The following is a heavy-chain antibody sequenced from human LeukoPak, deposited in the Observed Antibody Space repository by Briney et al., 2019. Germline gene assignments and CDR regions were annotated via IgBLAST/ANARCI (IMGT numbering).Heavy chain of an antibody. CDR1: GGSFSGYY. D-gene: IGHD3-22*01. CDR3: ARARRLLLAVLDY. Sequence: PSETLSLTCAVYGGSFSGYYWSWVRQPPGKVLVWIGEINHSGSANYNPSLKSRVTISVDTSKNQFPLKLSSVTAADTAVYYCARARRLLLAVLDYWGQGTLVTVSS. CDR2: INHSGSA. J-gene: IGHJ4*02. V-gene: IGHV4-34*01.